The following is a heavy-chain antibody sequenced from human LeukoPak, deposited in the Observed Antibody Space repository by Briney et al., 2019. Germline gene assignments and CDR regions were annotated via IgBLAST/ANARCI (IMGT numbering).Heavy chain of an antibody. D-gene: IGHD6-13*01. V-gene: IGHV2-70*01. Sequence: SGPTLMNPTQTLTLTFTFSGFSLSTSGMCVSWIRQPPGKALEWLALIDWDDDTYYSTSLKTRLTISKDTSKSQVVLTMTNMDPVDTATYYCARTTIGYSSSWYFDYWGQGTLATVSS. J-gene: IGHJ4*02. CDR3: ARTTIGYSSSWYFDY. CDR2: IDWDDDT. CDR1: GFSLSTSGMC.